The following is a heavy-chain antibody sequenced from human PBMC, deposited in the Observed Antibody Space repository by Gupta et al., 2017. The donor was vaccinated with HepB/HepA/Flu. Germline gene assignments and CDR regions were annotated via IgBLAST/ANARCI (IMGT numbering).Heavy chain of an antibody. Sequence: QVQLQESGSGLVKTSETLSLTCTVSGVSMSSSTPFWGWIRQPPGKGLEWIGSVFYSGRTHYNPSLKSRVTISVDSSKNQFSLSLRSMTAADRALYYCARHQAGWYFDLWGRATQVTVST. J-gene: IGHJ2*01. CDR1: GVSMSSSTPF. CDR3: ARHQAGWYFDL. D-gene: IGHD6-19*01. V-gene: IGHV4-39*01. CDR2: VFYSGRT.